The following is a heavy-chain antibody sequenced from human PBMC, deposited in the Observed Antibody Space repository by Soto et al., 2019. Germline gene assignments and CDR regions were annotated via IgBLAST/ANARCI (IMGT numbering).Heavy chain of an antibody. CDR2: IFKSGST. CDR1: GGSISGYY. V-gene: IGHV4-59*01. Sequence: QVQLQESGPGLVKPSETLSLTCGVSGGSISGYYWSWIRQPPGKGLEWIGFIFKSGSTNYNPSLRGRVTISLDTSKNEFSLKLSSVTAADTAVYYCARDSHCSGGSCYSGWFDPWGQGILVTVSS. J-gene: IGHJ5*02. CDR3: ARDSHCSGGSCYSGWFDP. D-gene: IGHD2-15*01.